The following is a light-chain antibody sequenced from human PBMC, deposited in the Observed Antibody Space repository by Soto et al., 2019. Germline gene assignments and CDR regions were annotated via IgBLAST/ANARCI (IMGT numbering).Light chain of an antibody. J-gene: IGLJ2*01. Sequence: QSALTQPASVSGSPGQSITLSCTGTSSDIGGYDYVSWYQRHPGKAPKLIIYDVNNRTSGVSNRFSGSKSGNTASLTISGLQAEDEADYYCTSYASGSSHVVFGGGTKLTV. CDR1: SSDIGGYDY. CDR3: TSYASGSSHVV. CDR2: DVN. V-gene: IGLV2-14*01.